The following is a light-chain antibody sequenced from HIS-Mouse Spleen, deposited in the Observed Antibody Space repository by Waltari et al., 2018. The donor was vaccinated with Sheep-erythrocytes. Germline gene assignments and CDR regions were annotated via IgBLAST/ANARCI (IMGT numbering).Light chain of an antibody. Sequence: SYELTQPPSVSVSPGQTASIPCSGAKLGDKYACWYQQKPGQSPVLVIYQDSKRPSGIPERFSGSNSGNTATLTISGTQAMDEADYYCQAWDSSTAVVFGGGTKPTVL. J-gene: IGLJ2*01. CDR3: QAWDSSTAVV. CDR1: KLGDKY. CDR2: QDS. V-gene: IGLV3-1*01.